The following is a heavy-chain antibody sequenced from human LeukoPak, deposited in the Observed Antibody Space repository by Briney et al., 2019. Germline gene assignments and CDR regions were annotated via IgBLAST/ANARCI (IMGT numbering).Heavy chain of an antibody. CDR3: ARSRSVITTTIIVIRRPWFDP. J-gene: IGHJ5*02. V-gene: IGHV1-2*02. CDR1: GYTFTGYY. CDR2: INPNSGGT. D-gene: IGHD3-22*01. Sequence: ASVKVSCKASGYTFTGYYMHWLRQAPGQGLEWRGWINPNSGGTNYAQKFQGRVTMTRDTSISTAYMELSRLRSDDTAVYYCARSRSVITTTIIVIRRPWFDPWGQGTLVTVSS.